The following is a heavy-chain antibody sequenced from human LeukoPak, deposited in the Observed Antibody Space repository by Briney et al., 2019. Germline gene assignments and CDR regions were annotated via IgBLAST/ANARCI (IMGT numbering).Heavy chain of an antibody. CDR3: ATYYDSSGYKLDY. J-gene: IGHJ4*02. V-gene: IGHV4-4*02. CDR2: IYHSGST. Sequence: SETLSLTCAVSGGSISSNNWWSWVRQPPGKGVEWIGEIYHSGSTNYNPSLKSRVTISVDKSKNQFSLKLSSVTAADTAVYYCATYYDSSGYKLDYWGQGTLVTVSS. CDR1: GGSISSNNW. D-gene: IGHD3-22*01.